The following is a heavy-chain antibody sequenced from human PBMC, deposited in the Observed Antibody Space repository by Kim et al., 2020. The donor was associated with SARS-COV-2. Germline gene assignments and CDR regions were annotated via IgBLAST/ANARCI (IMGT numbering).Heavy chain of an antibody. D-gene: IGHD2-2*01. CDR1: GFTFSNYW. CDR3: ARDIVVLPAPMSHNYYYGMDV. CDR2: IKQDGSEK. J-gene: IGHJ6*02. Sequence: GGSLRLSCAASGFTFSNYWMSWVRQAPGKGLEWVANIKQDGSEKNYVDSVKGRFTIYRDNAKNSLYLQMNSLRAEDTAVYYCARDIVVLPAPMSHNYYYGMDVWGQGTTVTVSS. V-gene: IGHV3-7*01.